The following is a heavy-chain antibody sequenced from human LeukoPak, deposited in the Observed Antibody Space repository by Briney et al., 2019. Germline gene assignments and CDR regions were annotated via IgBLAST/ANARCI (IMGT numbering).Heavy chain of an antibody. CDR3: ARDRYGFAFDI. J-gene: IGHJ3*02. V-gene: IGHV4-59*01. CDR2: IYYSGST. D-gene: IGHD3-16*02. CDR1: GGSISNYY. Sequence: SETLSLTCTVSGGSISNYYWSWVRQPPGKGLECIGYIYYSGSTNYNPSLKSRVTISVDTSKNQSSLRLNSVTAADTAVYYCARDRYGFAFDIWGQGTMVTVSS.